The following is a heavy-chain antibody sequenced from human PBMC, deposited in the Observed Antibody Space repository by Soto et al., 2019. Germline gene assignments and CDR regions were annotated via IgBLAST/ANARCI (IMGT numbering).Heavy chain of an antibody. CDR2: IFPGDSDT. Sequence: GESPKISCKASGYNFARYWIGWVRQMPGKGLEWMGIIFPGDSDTRYSPSLQGQVTISADKSLTTAYVQWRSLKASDTAVYYCARHGGLDVWGQGTTVTVSS. CDR3: ARHGGLDV. J-gene: IGHJ6*02. V-gene: IGHV5-51*01. CDR1: GYNFARYW.